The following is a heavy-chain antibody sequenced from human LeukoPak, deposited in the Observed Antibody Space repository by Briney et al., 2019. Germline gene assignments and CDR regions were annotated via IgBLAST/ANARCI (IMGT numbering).Heavy chain of an antibody. D-gene: IGHD3-10*01. Sequence: GGSLRLSCAASGFTFSSYAMSWVRQAPGKGLEWVSAISGSGGSTYYADSVKGRFAISRDNSKNTLYLQMNSLRAEDTAVYYCAKWYGSGSYSPRGMDAWGKGTTVTVSS. CDR2: ISGSGGST. J-gene: IGHJ6*04. CDR1: GFTFSSYA. CDR3: AKWYGSGSYSPRGMDA. V-gene: IGHV3-23*01.